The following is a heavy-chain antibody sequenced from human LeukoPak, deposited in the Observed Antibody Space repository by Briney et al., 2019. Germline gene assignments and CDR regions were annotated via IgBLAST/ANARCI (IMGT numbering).Heavy chain of an antibody. V-gene: IGHV3-21*01. Sequence: SLRLSCAASGFTFTSYTMNWVRQAPGKGLEWVSCITTSSTYIYYADSVKGRFTISRDNAKNSLYLQMNSLRAEDTAVYYCARIQLPNAFDIWGQGTMVTVSS. J-gene: IGHJ3*02. D-gene: IGHD1-1*01. CDR3: ARIQLPNAFDI. CDR1: GFTFTSYT. CDR2: ITTSSTYI.